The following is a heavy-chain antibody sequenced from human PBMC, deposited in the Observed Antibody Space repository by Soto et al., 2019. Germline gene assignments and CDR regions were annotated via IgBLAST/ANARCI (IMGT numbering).Heavy chain of an antibody. CDR1: GGSISSYY. Sequence: SETLSLTCTVSGGSISSYYWSWIRQPPGKGLEWIGYIYYSGSTNYNPSLKSRVTISVDTSKNQFSLKLSSLRSEDTALYYCARRDTSGFLRYFDNWGQGTLVTVSS. V-gene: IGHV4-59*01. CDR2: IYYSGST. D-gene: IGHD3-3*01. CDR3: ARRDTSGFLRYFDN. J-gene: IGHJ4*02.